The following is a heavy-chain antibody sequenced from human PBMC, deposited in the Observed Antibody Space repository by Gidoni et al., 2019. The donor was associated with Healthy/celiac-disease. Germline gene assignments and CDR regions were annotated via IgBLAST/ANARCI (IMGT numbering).Heavy chain of an antibody. CDR2: IYYSGST. CDR1: GGSNSSYY. V-gene: IGHV4-59*01. CDR3: ARAPPYYYYYGMDV. J-gene: IGHJ6*02. Sequence: QVQLQESGPGLVKPSETLSLTCTDSGGSNSSYYWSWIRPPPGKGLDWSGYIYYSGSTNYNPSLKSRVTISVDTSKNQFSLKLSSVTAADTAVYYCARAPPYYYYYGMDVWGQGTTVTVSS.